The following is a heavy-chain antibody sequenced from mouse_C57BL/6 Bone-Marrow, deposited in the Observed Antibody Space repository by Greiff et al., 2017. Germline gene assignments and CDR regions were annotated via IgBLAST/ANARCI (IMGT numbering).Heavy chain of an antibody. CDR1: GYTFTSYT. V-gene: IGHV1-4*01. J-gene: IGHJ4*01. CDR3: ARYGTYYSNSYAMDY. CDR2: INPISGYT. Sequence: QVQLQQSGAELARPGASVKMSCKASGYTFTSYTMHWVKQRPGQGLEWIGYINPISGYTKYNQKFKDKATLTADKSSSTAYMQLSSLTSEDSAVYYCARYGTYYSNSYAMDYWGQGTSVTVSS. D-gene: IGHD2-5*01.